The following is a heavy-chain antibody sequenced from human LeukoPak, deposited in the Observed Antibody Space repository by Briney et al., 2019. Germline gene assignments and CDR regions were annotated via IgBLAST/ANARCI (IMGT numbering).Heavy chain of an antibody. CDR2: IIPIFGTA. CDR3: ARVQYYDSSGYPSGTNFDY. Sequence: SVKVSCKASGGTFISYAISWVRQAPGQGLEWMGGIIPIFGTANYAQKFQGRVTITADESTSTAYMELSSLRSEDTAVYYCARVQYYDSSGYPSGTNFDYWGQGTLVTVSS. J-gene: IGHJ4*02. CDR1: GGTFISYA. D-gene: IGHD3-22*01. V-gene: IGHV1-69*13.